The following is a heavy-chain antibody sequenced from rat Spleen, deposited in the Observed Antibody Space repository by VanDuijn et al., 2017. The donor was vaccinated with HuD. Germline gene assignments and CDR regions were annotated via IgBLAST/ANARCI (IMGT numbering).Heavy chain of an antibody. CDR2: ISTGGGNT. V-gene: IGHV5-25*01. CDR1: GFTFSDYY. D-gene: IGHD1-2*01. CDR3: ATSIWDCFDY. Sequence: EVQLVESGGGLVQPGRSLKLSCTASGFTFSDYYMAWVSQAPTKGLEWVASISTGGGNTYYRDSVKGRFTIYSDNAKNTLYLQMDRLRSEDTATYSCATSIWDCFDYWGQGVMVTVSS. J-gene: IGHJ2*01.